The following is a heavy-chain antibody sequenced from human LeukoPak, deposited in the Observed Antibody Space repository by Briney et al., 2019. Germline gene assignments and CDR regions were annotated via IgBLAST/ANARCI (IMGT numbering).Heavy chain of an antibody. V-gene: IGHV3-23*01. Sequence: GGSLRLSCAASGFTFSSYAISWVRQAPGKGLEWVSAISGSGGSTYYADSVKGRFTISRDNSKITRYLQMNSLRAEDTAVYYCAKDRDLTIFGVVTYYFDYWGQGTLVTVSS. D-gene: IGHD3-3*01. CDR1: GFTFSSYA. CDR3: AKDRDLTIFGVVTYYFDY. CDR2: ISGSGGST. J-gene: IGHJ4*02.